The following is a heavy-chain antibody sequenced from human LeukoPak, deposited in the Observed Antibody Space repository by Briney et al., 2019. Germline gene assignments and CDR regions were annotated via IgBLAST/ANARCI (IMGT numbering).Heavy chain of an antibody. CDR2: ISWNSGSI. J-gene: IGHJ3*02. V-gene: IGHV3-9*01. Sequence: QAGGSLRLSCAVSGFTFEDYAMHWVRQAPGKGLDWVAAISWNSGSINYADSVKGRFTISRDNAKNSLYLQMNSLRAEDTAVYYCARVSAFDMWGQGTMVSVSS. CDR3: ARVSAFDM. CDR1: GFTFEDYA.